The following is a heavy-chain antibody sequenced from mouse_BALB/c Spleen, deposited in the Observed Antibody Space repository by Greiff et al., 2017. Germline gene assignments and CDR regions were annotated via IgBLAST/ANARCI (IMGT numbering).Heavy chain of an antibody. Sequence: EVKLVESGPGLVKPSQSLSLTCTVTGYSITSDYAWNWIRQFPGNKLEWMGYISYSGSTSYNPSLKSRISITRDTSKSQFFLQLNSVTTEDTATYYCARGGIWLPYFDYWGQGTTLTVAS. V-gene: IGHV3-2*02. CDR1: GYSITSDYA. J-gene: IGHJ2*01. CDR2: ISYSGST. CDR3: ARGGIWLPYFDY. D-gene: IGHD2-2*01.